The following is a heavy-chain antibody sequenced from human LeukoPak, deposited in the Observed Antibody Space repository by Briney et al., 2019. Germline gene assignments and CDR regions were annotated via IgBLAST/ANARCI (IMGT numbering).Heavy chain of an antibody. CDR3: ARAGGNDAFDI. D-gene: IGHD1-26*01. CDR1: GYTFTSYD. Sequence: ASVTVSCKASGYTFTSYDINWVRQAPGQGLEWMGWMNPNSGNTGYAQKFQGKVTITRNTSISTAYMELSSLRSEDTAVYYCARAGGNDAFDIWGQGTMVTVSS. J-gene: IGHJ3*02. V-gene: IGHV1-8*03. CDR2: MNPNSGNT.